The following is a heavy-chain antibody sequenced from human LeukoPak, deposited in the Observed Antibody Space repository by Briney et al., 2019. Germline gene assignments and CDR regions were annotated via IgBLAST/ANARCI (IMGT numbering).Heavy chain of an antibody. CDR1: GFTFSSCV. CDR3: AAQGSQPGAYDP. Sequence: QAGGSLRLSCAASGFTFSSCVMLWVRQAPGMGLEYVSSIDPNGKTSYYANSVKGRFIISRDNSNNMLYLQMGSLTSEDMAVYYCAAQGSQPGAYDPWGQGTLVTVSS. V-gene: IGHV3-64*01. D-gene: IGHD1-1*01. J-gene: IGHJ5*02. CDR2: IDPNGKTS.